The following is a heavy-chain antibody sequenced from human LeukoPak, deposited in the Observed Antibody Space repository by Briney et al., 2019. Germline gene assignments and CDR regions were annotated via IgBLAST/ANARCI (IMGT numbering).Heavy chain of an antibody. CDR2: IYTSGST. V-gene: IGHV4-61*09. D-gene: IGHD2-15*01. Sequence: SETLSLTCTVSGGSINSGSYYWSWIRQPAGKGLEWLGHIYTSGSTNYNPSLGSRVTISVDTSKNQFSLNLSSVTAADTAVYYCARTCIGDINCQFSVDSWGQGTLVTVSS. J-gene: IGHJ4*02. CDR1: GGSINSGSYY. CDR3: ARTCIGDINCQFSVDS.